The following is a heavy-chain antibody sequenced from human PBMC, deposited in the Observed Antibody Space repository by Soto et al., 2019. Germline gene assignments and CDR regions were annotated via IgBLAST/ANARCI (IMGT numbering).Heavy chain of an antibody. Sequence: PGGSLRLSCAASGFTFSNAWMSWVRQAPGKGLEWVSAVSSRSGTTYYADSVKGRFTISRDNSKNTLYLQMSSLRAEDTAVYYCAKGGWLEYWGQGTLVTVSS. CDR3: AKGGWLEY. D-gene: IGHD6-19*01. CDR1: GFTFSNAW. V-gene: IGHV3-23*01. J-gene: IGHJ4*02. CDR2: VSSRSGTT.